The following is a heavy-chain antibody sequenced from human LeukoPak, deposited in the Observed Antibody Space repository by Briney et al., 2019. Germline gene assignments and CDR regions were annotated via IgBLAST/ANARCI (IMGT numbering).Heavy chain of an antibody. D-gene: IGHD6-19*01. CDR1: GGSISSGGYY. CDR3: ARGVAMGSPGAFDI. V-gene: IGHV4-31*03. Sequence: SQTLSLTCTVSGGSISSGGYYWSWIRQHPGKGLEWIGHIYYSGSTYYNPSLKSRVTISVDTSKNQFSLKLSSVTAADTAVYYCARGVAMGSPGAFDIWGQGTMVTVSS. CDR2: IYYSGST. J-gene: IGHJ3*02.